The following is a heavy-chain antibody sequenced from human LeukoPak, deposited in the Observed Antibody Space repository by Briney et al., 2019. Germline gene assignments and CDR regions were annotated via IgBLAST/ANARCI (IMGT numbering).Heavy chain of an antibody. CDR2: INPNSGGT. J-gene: IGHJ6*03. V-gene: IGHV1-2*02. CDR3: ARCPLVYPYYYMDV. Sequence: ASVKVSCKASGYTFTGYYKHWVRQAPGQGLEWMGWINPNSGGTNYAQKFQGRVTMTMDTSISTAYMELRSLRSDDTAVYYCARCPLVYPYYYMDVWGKGTTVTVSS. D-gene: IGHD5/OR15-5a*01. CDR1: GYTFTGYY.